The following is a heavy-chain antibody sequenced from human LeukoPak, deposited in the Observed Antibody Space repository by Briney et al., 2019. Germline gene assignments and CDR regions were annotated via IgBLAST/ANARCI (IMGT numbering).Heavy chain of an antibody. CDR3: AKDTYYDSSGDFDY. CDR1: GFTFDDYA. D-gene: IGHD3-22*01. CDR2: ISGDGGST. J-gene: IGHJ4*02. V-gene: IGHV3-43*02. Sequence: GGSLRLSCAASGFTFDDYAMHRVRQAPGKGLEWVSLISGDGGSTYYADSVKGRFTISRDNSKNSLYLQMNSLRTEDTALYYCAKDTYYDSSGDFDYWGQGTLVTVSS.